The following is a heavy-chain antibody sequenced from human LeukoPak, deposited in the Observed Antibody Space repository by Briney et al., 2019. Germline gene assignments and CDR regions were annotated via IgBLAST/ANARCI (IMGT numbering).Heavy chain of an antibody. CDR1: GFTFSNYA. V-gene: IGHV3-30*04. J-gene: IGHJ4*02. CDR3: ARGQFRLSDYDSSGFDY. CDR2: ISYGGSNK. D-gene: IGHD3-22*01. Sequence: GRSLGLSCVASGFTFSNYAMHWVRQAPGKGLEWVAVISYGGSNKYYADSVKGRFTISRDNSKNTLYLQMISLRAEDTAVYYCARGQFRLSDYDSSGFDYWGQGTLVTVSS.